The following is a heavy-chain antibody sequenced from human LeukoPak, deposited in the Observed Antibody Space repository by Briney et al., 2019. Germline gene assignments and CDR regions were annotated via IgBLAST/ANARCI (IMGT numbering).Heavy chain of an antibody. V-gene: IGHV3-66*01. CDR2: IYSGGST. Sequence: PGGSLRLSCAASGLTVSSNYMSWVRQAPGKGLEWVSVIYSGGSTYYADSVKGRFTISRDNSKNTLYLQMNSLRAEDTAVYYCAREVEIAAGGGFDYWGQGTLVTVSS. J-gene: IGHJ4*02. D-gene: IGHD6-13*01. CDR3: AREVEIAAGGGFDY. CDR1: GLTVSSNY.